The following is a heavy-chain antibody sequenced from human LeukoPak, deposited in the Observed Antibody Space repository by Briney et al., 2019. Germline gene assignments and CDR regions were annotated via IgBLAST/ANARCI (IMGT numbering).Heavy chain of an antibody. CDR3: ARRYDSRGYYYGN. CDR1: GFTVSSNF. CDR2: IYGGGNT. Sequence: GGSLRLSCAASGFTVSSNFMSWVRQAPGKGLEWVSVIYGGGNTYYADSVKGRFTISRDNSKNTLYLQMNSLRAEDTAVYYCARRYDSRGYYYGNWGQGTLVTVSS. V-gene: IGHV3-66*04. J-gene: IGHJ4*02. D-gene: IGHD3-22*01.